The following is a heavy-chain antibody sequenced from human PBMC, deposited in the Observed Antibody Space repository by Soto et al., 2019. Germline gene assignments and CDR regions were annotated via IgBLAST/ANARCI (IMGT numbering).Heavy chain of an antibody. V-gene: IGHV3-23*01. CDR3: AKDRDDYIWGSYLDY. D-gene: IGHD3-16*02. CDR1: GFTFSSYA. J-gene: IGHJ4*02. Sequence: GGSLRLSCAASGFTFSSYAMSWVRQAPGKGLEWVSAISGSGGSTYYADSVKGRFTISRDNSKNTLYLQMNSLRAEDTAVYYCAKDRDDYIWGSYLDYWGQGTLVTVSS. CDR2: ISGSGGST.